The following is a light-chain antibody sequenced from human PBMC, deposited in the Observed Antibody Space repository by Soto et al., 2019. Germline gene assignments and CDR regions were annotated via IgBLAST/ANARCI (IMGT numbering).Light chain of an antibody. V-gene: IGLV2-14*03. Sequence: QSALTQPASVSGSPGASITISCTGTSSDIGAYNFVSWYQQHPGKAPKLMLYDVNIRPSGVSNRFSGSKSGNTASLTISGLQAEDEADYYCTSWTTSTTMIFGGGTQLTVL. CDR2: DVN. J-gene: IGLJ2*01. CDR3: TSWTTSTTMI. CDR1: SSDIGAYNF.